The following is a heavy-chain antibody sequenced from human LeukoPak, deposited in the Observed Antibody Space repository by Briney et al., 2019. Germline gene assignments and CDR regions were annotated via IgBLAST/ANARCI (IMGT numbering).Heavy chain of an antibody. J-gene: IGHJ3*02. CDR2: ISGSGGST. CDR1: GFTFSSYA. V-gene: IGHV3-23*01. Sequence: GGSLRLSCAASGFTFSSYAMSWVRQAPGKGLEWVSAISGSGGSTYYADSVKGRFTISRGNSKNTLYLQMNSLRAEDTAVYYCAKDRAGWGAIDAFDIWGQGTMVTVSS. D-gene: IGHD7-27*01. CDR3: AKDRAGWGAIDAFDI.